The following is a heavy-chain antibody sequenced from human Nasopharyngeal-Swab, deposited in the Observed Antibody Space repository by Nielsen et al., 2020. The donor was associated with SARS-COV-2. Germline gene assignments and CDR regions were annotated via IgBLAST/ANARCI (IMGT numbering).Heavy chain of an antibody. J-gene: IGHJ6*02. V-gene: IGHV3-30*18. CDR3: AKEAGYYDILTGYYLSPGYGMDV. CDR2: ISYDGSNK. CDR1: GFTFNSYG. Sequence: GESLKISCAASGFTFNSYGMHWVRQAPGKGLEWVAVISYDGSNKYYADSVKGRFTISRDNSKNTLYLQMNSLRAEDTAVYYCAKEAGYYDILTGYYLSPGYGMDVWGQGTTVTVSS. D-gene: IGHD3-9*01.